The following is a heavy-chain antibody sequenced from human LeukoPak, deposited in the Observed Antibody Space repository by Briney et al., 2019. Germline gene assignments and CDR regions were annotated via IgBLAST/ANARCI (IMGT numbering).Heavy chain of an antibody. J-gene: IGHJ4*02. CDR3: ARLFYGDLYFDY. CDR2: IYYSGST. D-gene: IGHD4-17*01. CDR1: GGSISSYY. V-gene: IGHV4-59*08. Sequence: SETLSLTCTVSGGSISSYYWSWIRQPPGKGLEWIGYIYYSGSTNYNPSLKSRVTISADTSKTRFSLRLSSVIAADTAVYYCARLFYGDLYFDYWGQGTLVTVSS.